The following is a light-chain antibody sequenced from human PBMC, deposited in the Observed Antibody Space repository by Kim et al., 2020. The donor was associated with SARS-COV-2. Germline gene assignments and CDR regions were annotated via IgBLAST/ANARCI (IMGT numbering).Light chain of an antibody. Sequence: SYELTQPPSVSVSPGQTASITCSGDKLGDKYVCWYQQKSGQSPLLVIYQDSERPSGIPERFSGSNSGNTATLTISGTQAMDEADYYCQAWDSSTAVFGGGTKLTVL. J-gene: IGLJ3*02. V-gene: IGLV3-1*01. CDR1: KLGDKY. CDR2: QDS. CDR3: QAWDSSTAV.